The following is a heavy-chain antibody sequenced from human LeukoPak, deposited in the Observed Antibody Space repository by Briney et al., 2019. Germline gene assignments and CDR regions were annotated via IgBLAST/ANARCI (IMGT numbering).Heavy chain of an antibody. CDR3: TTYDFWSVSYAFDI. CDR2: IKSKTDGGTT. Sequence: GGSLRLSCAAPGFTFSNAWMSWVRQAPGKGLEWVGRIKSKTDGGTTDYAAPVKGRFTISRDDSKNTLYLQMNSLKTEDTAVYYCTTYDFWSVSYAFDIWGQGTMVTVSS. V-gene: IGHV3-15*01. J-gene: IGHJ3*02. CDR1: GFTFSNAW. D-gene: IGHD3-3*01.